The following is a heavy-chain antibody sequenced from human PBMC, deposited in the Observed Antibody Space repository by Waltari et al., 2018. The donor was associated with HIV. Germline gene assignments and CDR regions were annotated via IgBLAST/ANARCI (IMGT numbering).Heavy chain of an antibody. D-gene: IGHD2-2*01. CDR3: ARVRAPAAIPSYYYMDL. V-gene: IGHV4-34*02. CDR1: GGSFSGYY. Sequence: QVQLQQWGAGLLKPSETLSLTCAVYGGSFSGYYWNWIRQPPGKGLEYIGEINHIGSTNSNPSLKSRVTISLDTSKNQFSLKMSTVTAADTAVYYCARVRAPAAIPSYYYMDLWGKGTTVTVSS. CDR2: INHIGST. J-gene: IGHJ6*03.